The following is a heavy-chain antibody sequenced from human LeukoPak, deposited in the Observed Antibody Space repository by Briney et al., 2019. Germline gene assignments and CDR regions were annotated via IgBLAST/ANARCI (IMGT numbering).Heavy chain of an antibody. CDR1: GDSVSSNSAA. V-gene: IGHV6-1*01. CDR2: TYYRSKWYN. J-gene: IGHJ4*02. D-gene: IGHD2-15*01. CDR3: ARDVVGGFLFDY. Sequence: PSQTLSLTCAISGDSVSSNSAARHWIRQSPSRCLEWLGRTYYRSKWYNDYAVSVKSRITINADTSKNQFSLQVNSVTPEDTAVYYCARDVVGGFLFDYWGQGTLVTVSS.